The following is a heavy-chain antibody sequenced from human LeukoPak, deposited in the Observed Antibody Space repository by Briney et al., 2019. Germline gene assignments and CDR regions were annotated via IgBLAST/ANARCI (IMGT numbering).Heavy chain of an antibody. V-gene: IGHV1-8*01. CDR2: MNPNSGNT. J-gene: IGHJ4*02. CDR3: ARAGGYCGRISCPYYFDY. Sequence: ASVRVSYKSSGYTFTIYDINWARQATGQGREWMGWMNPNSGNTGYAQKFQGRVTMTRNTSISTAYMELSSLRSEDTAVYYCARAGGYCGRISCPYYFDYWGQGSLVAVSS. D-gene: IGHD2-15*01. CDR1: GYTFTIYD.